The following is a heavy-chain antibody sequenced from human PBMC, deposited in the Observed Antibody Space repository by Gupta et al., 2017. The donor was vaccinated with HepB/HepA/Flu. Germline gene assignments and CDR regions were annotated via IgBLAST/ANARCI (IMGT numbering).Heavy chain of an antibody. CDR3: ASPITMIRPTDAFDI. J-gene: IGHJ3*02. D-gene: IGHD3-22*01. CDR1: GGSISSSSYY. CDR2: IYYSGST. V-gene: IGHV4-39*01. Sequence: QLQLQESGPGLVKPSETLSLTCTVSGGSISSSSYYWGWIRQPPGKGLEWIGSIYYSGSTYYNPSLKSRVTISVDTSKTQFSLKLSSVTAADTAVYYCASPITMIRPTDAFDIWGQGTMVTVSP.